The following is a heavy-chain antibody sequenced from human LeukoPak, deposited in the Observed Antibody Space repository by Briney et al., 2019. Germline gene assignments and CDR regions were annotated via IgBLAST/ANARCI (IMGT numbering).Heavy chain of an antibody. D-gene: IGHD3-9*01. V-gene: IGHV3-66*01. CDR3: ARGHYDVLAASYKWTPDY. J-gene: IGHJ4*02. Sequence: GGPLRLSCAASGFTVSSNYMTWVRQAPGKGLEWVSVIYAGGSTYYADSVKGRFTTSRDNAKNSLSLQLNSLRVEDTAVYYCARGHYDVLAASYKWTPDYWGQGTLVTVSS. CDR2: IYAGGST. CDR1: GFTVSSNY.